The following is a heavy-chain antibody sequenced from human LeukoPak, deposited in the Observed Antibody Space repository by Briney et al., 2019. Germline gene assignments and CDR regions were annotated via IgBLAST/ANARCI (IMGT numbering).Heavy chain of an antibody. CDR1: GGSSSGYY. CDR2: INHSGSI. CDR3: ARGLKGIAAAGVHPFARNWFDP. J-gene: IGHJ5*02. V-gene: IGHV4-34*01. Sequence: PSETLSLTCAVYGGSSSGYYWSWIRQPPGKGLEWIGEINHSGSINYNPSLKSRVTISVDTSKNQFSLKLSSVTAADTAVYYCARGLKGIAAAGVHPFARNWFDPWGQGTLVTVSS. D-gene: IGHD6-13*01.